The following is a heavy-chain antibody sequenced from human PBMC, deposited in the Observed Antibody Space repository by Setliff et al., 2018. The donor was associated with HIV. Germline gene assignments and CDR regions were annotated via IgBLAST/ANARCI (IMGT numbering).Heavy chain of an antibody. CDR1: GGSISTGGYY. CDR3: ARVRDYGGNFFDY. J-gene: IGHJ4*02. Sequence: PSETLSLTCTVSGGSISTGGYYWSWIRQHPGKGLEWIGYIYNSGGTYYNPSLKSRITMSIDTSKNQFSLRLTSVTAADTAVYYCARVRDYGGNFFDYWGQGTLVTVSS. D-gene: IGHD4-17*01. V-gene: IGHV4-31*03. CDR2: IYNSGGT.